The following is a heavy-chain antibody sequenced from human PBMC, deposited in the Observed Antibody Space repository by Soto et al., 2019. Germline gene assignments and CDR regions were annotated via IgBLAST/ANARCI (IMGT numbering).Heavy chain of an antibody. Sequence: EVQLVESGGGLVQPGRSLRLSCAASGFTFDQYTMHWVRQAPVKGLEWVSSITWHSGTIGYADSVKGRFTISRDNAKNSLYLQMNSLRGEDTALYYCAKEMITFGDFNYYYMDVWGNGTTVNVSS. D-gene: IGHD3-16*01. CDR3: AKEMITFGDFNYYYMDV. CDR1: GFTFDQYT. V-gene: IGHV3-9*01. CDR2: ITWHSGTI. J-gene: IGHJ6*03.